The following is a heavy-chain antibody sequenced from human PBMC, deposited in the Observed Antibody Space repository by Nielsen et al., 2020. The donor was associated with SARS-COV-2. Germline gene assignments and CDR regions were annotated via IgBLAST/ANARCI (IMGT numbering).Heavy chain of an antibody. D-gene: IGHD3-22*01. CDR1: GGSISSSNW. CDR3: ACYYDSSGYRFDY. CDR2: ILHTGST. J-gene: IGHJ4*02. V-gene: IGHV4-4*02. Sequence: GSLRLSCAVSGGSISSSNWWSWVRQPAGKGLEWIGEILHTGSTNYNPSLKSRVTISVDKSKNQFSLKLTSVTAADTAVYYCACYYDSSGYRFDYWGQGALVTVSS.